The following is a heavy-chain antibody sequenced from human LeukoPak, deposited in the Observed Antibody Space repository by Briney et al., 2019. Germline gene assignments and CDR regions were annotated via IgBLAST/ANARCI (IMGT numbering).Heavy chain of an antibody. D-gene: IGHD3-22*01. V-gene: IGHV3-43*02. CDR1: GFTFSSYA. CDR3: AKDLGDPRYYYASSGSLDY. Sequence: GGSLRLFCAASGFTFSSYAMHWVRQPPGKGLEWVSLISGDGGSTYYADSVKGRFTISRDNSKNSLYLQMNSLRTEDTALHYCAKDLGDPRYYYASSGSLDYWGRGTLVTVSS. CDR2: ISGDGGST. J-gene: IGHJ4*02.